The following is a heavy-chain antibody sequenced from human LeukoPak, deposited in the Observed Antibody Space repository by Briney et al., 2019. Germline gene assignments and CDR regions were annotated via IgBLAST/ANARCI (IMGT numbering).Heavy chain of an antibody. Sequence: PSETLSLTCTVSSGSISSYDWSWIRQPAGKGLEWIGRIYTSGSPNYNPSLESRVTMSVDTSKNQFSLKLSSVTAADTAVYYCARLTSSWYQDWYFDLWGRGTLVTVSS. V-gene: IGHV4-4*07. CDR1: SGSISSYD. J-gene: IGHJ2*01. CDR3: ARLTSSWYQDWYFDL. CDR2: IYTSGSP. D-gene: IGHD6-13*01.